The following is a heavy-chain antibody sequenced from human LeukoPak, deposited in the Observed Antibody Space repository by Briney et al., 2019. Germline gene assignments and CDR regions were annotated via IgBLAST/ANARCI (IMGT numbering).Heavy chain of an antibody. Sequence: ASVKVSCKASGYTFTGYYMHWVRQAPGQGLEWMGWINPNSGGTNYAQKFQGRVTMTRDTSISTAYMELSRLRSDDTAVYYCATLKLELRNGDYWGQGTLVTVSP. CDR2: INPNSGGT. V-gene: IGHV1-2*02. J-gene: IGHJ4*02. CDR3: ATLKLELRNGDY. CDR1: GYTFTGYY. D-gene: IGHD1-7*01.